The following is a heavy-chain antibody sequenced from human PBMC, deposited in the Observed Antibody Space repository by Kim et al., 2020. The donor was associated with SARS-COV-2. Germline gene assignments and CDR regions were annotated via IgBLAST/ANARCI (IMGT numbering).Heavy chain of an antibody. Sequence: GGSLRLSCAASGFTFSSYAMHWVRQAPGKGLEWVAVIWYDGSNKYYADSVKGRFTISRDNSKNTLYLQMNSLRAEDTAVYYCAKVEYDFWSGYPTDYGMDVWGQGTTVTVSS. D-gene: IGHD3-3*01. J-gene: IGHJ6*02. V-gene: IGHV3-33*06. CDR2: IWYDGSNK. CDR3: AKVEYDFWSGYPTDYGMDV. CDR1: GFTFSSYA.